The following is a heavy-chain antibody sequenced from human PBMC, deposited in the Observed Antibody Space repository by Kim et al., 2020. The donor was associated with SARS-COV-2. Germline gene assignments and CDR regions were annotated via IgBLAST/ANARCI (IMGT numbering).Heavy chain of an antibody. D-gene: IGHD3-10*01. CDR3: ARGPGGMDD. V-gene: IGHV7-4-1*02. CDR2: ATP. J-gene: IGHJ6*02. Sequence: ATPTYAQGFTGRFLLTLDTSVSTAYLQISSLRAEDTAVYYCARGPGGMDDWGQGTTVTVSS.